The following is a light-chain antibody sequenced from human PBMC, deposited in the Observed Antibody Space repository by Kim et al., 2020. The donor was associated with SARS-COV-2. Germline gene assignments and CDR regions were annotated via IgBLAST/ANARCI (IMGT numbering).Light chain of an antibody. CDR2: GNS. V-gene: IGLV1-40*01. CDR1: SSNIGAGYD. CDR3: QSYDSSLSGYV. Sequence: WLTISCTGSSSNIGAGYDVHWYKQLPGTAPKLLIYGNSNRPSGVPDRFSGSKSGTSASLAITGLQAEDEADYYCQSYDSSLSGYVFGTGTKVTVL. J-gene: IGLJ1*01.